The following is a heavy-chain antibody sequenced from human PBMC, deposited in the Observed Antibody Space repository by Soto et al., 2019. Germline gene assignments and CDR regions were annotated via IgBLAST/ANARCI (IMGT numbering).Heavy chain of an antibody. V-gene: IGHV4-4*02. CDR1: GGSISSSNW. Sequence: SETLSLTCAVSGGSISSSNWWSWVRQPPGKGLEWIGEIYHSGSTNYNPSLKSRVTISVDKSKNQFSLKLSSVTAADTAVYYCARLAAAAYYYYGMDVWGQGTTVTVSS. CDR3: ARLAAAAYYYYGMDV. D-gene: IGHD6-13*01. J-gene: IGHJ6*02. CDR2: IYHSGST.